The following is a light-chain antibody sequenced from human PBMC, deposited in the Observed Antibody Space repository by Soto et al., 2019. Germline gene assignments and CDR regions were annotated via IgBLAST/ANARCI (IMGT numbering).Light chain of an antibody. Sequence: EIVMTQSPATLSVSPGERATLSCRASQSVSSNLAWYQQKPGQAPRLLIYGASTRATGIPARFSGSGSGTEFTLTISSLQSEDFAVYYCQQYNNWPCTFGGGTEVDIK. CDR1: QSVSSN. J-gene: IGKJ4*01. V-gene: IGKV3-15*01. CDR3: QQYNNWPCT. CDR2: GAS.